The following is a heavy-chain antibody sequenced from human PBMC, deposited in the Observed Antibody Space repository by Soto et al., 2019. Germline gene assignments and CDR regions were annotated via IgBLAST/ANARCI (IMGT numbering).Heavy chain of an antibody. V-gene: IGHV5-51*01. CDR1: GYSCTSYW. J-gene: IGHJ6*02. D-gene: IGHD3-10*01. CDR3: ARSLTVYYGSGSYTYGMDV. CDR2: IYPGDSDT. Sequence: PGESLKISCKGSGYSCTSYWIGWVRQMPGKGLEWMGIIYPGDSDTRYSPSFQGQVTISADKSISTAYLQWSSLKASDTAMYYCARSLTVYYGSGSYTYGMDVWGQGTTVTVSS.